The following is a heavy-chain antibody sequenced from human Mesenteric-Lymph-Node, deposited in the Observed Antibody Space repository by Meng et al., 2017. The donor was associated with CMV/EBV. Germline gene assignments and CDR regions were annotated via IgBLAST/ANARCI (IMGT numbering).Heavy chain of an antibody. CDR1: GDSVARNRAG. D-gene: IGHD1-26*01. CDR3: ARGYRVYFDL. CDR2: TYYSSKWYN. V-gene: IGHV6-1*01. J-gene: IGHJ2*01. Sequence: CDISGDSVARNRAGWNWVRQSPSRGLEWLGRTYYSSKWYNDYAVSVKSRITINPDTSKNQFSLQLNSVTPEDTAVYYCARGYRVYFDLWGRGTLVTVSS.